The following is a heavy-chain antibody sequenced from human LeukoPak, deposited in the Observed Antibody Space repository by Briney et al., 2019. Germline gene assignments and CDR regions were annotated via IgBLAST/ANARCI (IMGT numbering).Heavy chain of an antibody. Sequence: SGGSLRLSCAASGFTFSSYWMHWVRRAPGQGLVWVSRINGDGSTTTYVDSVKGRFTIYRDNAKNTVYLQMNSLRVEDTAVYYCATVRSGSWDWFDPWGQGTLVTVSS. CDR3: ATVRSGSWDWFDP. CDR2: INGDGSTT. CDR1: GFTFSSYW. J-gene: IGHJ5*02. D-gene: IGHD3-10*01. V-gene: IGHV3-74*01.